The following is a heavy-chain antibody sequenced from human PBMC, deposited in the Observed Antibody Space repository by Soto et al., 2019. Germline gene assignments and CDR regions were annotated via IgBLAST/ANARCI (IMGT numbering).Heavy chain of an antibody. Sequence: EVQLVESGGGLIQPGGSLRLSCAASGFTVSSKYMTWVRQAPGKGLEWVSVIYGGGTTYYADSVTGGVTISRDNSKNTLYLQMNSLGAEGAAVYYWVQTPGWRGFDCWGQGTLVTVSS. CDR2: IYGGGTT. CDR1: GFTVSSKY. V-gene: IGHV3-53*01. D-gene: IGHD6-19*01. J-gene: IGHJ4*02. CDR3: VQTPGWRGFDC.